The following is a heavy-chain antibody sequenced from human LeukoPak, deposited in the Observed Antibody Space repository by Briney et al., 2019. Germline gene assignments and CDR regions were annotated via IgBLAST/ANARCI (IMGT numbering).Heavy chain of an antibody. J-gene: IGHJ4*02. D-gene: IGHD4-17*01. CDR3: ARDRGDYGDYGSFDY. CDR1: GFTFSSYS. V-gene: IGHV3-21*01. CDR2: ISSSSSYI. Sequence: PGGSLRLSCAASGFTFSSYSMNWVRQAPGKGLEWVSSISSSSSYIYYADSVKGRFTISRDNAKNSLYLQMNSLRAEDTAVYYCARDRGDYGDYGSFDYWGQGTLVTVSS.